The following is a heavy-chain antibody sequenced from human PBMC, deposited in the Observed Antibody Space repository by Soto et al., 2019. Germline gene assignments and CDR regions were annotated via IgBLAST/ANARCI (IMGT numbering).Heavy chain of an antibody. D-gene: IGHD2-21*02. CDR2: IKGKTDGGTT. V-gene: IGHV3-15*01. CDR1: GFTFSNAW. Sequence: PVGSLRLSCAASGFTFSNAWMSWVRQAPGKGLEWVGRIKGKTDGGTTDYAAPVKGRFTISRDDSKNTLYLQMNSLKTEDTAVYYCTKGGVVTAIRRWYFDLWGRGTLVTVSS. CDR3: TKGGVVTAIRRWYFDL. J-gene: IGHJ2*01.